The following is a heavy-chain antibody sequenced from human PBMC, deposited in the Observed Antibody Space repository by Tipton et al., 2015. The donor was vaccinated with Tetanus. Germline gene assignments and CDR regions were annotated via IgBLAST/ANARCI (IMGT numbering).Heavy chain of an antibody. V-gene: IGHV4-59*01. D-gene: IGHD5-12*01. CDR1: GASISTYS. J-gene: IGHJ6*03. Sequence: LRLSCTVSGASISTYSWTWIRQSPGKGLEWIAYLCFSGNTNYNPSLKTRVTMSPDTSKNQVSLRLNSVTAADTAVYYCARAGEGGYDATMGFYYYYMDVWGKGTTVTVSS. CDR2: LCFSGNT. CDR3: ARAGEGGYDATMGFYYYYMDV.